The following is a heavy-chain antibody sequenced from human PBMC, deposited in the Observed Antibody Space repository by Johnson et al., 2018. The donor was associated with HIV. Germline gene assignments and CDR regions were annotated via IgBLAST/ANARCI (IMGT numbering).Heavy chain of an antibody. CDR2: IWYDGSNK. CDR3: ARVSLAYSYGYDAFDI. D-gene: IGHD5-18*01. Sequence: QVQLVESVGGVVQPGRSLRLSCAASGFTFSSYGMHWVRQAPGKGLEWVAVIWYDGSNKYYADSVKGRFTISRDNSKNTLYLQMNSLRVEDTAVYYCARVSLAYSYGYDAFDIWGQGTMVTVSS. V-gene: IGHV3-33*01. J-gene: IGHJ3*02. CDR1: GFTFSSYG.